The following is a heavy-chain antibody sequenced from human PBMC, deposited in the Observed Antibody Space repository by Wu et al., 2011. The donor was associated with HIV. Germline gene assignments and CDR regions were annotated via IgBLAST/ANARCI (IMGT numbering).Heavy chain of an antibody. CDR1: GGTFKTYA. CDR3: ARSGFQPYGSGSYYHDL. J-gene: IGHJ4*02. CDR2: IIPLLGTA. D-gene: IGHD3-10*01. Sequence: QVQLVQSGAEVEVSLGPRVKVSCQASGGTFKTYAISWVRQAPGQGLEWMGGIIPLLGTASYAQKFQGRVTITADEFTNTAYMELSSLRSEDTAVYYCARSGFQPYGSGSYYHDLWGQGTLVTVSS. V-gene: IGHV1-69*12.